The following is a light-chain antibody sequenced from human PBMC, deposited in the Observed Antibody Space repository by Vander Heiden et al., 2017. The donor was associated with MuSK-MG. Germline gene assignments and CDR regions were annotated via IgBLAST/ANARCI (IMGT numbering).Light chain of an antibody. CDR2: AAS. V-gene: IGKV1-39*01. CDR1: QSISSY. CDR3: QQSYSNPFT. Sequence: DIQMTQSPSSLSASVGDRVTITCRASQSISSYLNWYQQKPGKAPKLLIYAASNLQSGVPSRFSGTGSGTDFTLTISSLQPEDFATYYCQQSYSNPFTFGPGTKVDIK. J-gene: IGKJ3*01.